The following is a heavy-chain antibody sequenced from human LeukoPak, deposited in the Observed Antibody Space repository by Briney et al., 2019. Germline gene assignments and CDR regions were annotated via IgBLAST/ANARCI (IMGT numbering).Heavy chain of an antibody. V-gene: IGHV3-30*18. J-gene: IGHJ6*02. CDR1: GFTFSSYG. D-gene: IGHD6-13*01. Sequence: PGGSLRLSCAASGFTFSSYGMHWVRQAPGKGLEWVAVISYDGSNKYYADSVKVRFTISRDNSKNTLYLQMNSLRAEDTAVYYCAKDSLGAAAGSYYYYGMDVWGQGTTVTVSS. CDR3: AKDSLGAAAGSYYYYGMDV. CDR2: ISYDGSNK.